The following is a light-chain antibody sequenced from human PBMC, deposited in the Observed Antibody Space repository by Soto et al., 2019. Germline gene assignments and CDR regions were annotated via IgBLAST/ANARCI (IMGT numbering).Light chain of an antibody. CDR2: GNS. J-gene: IGLJ3*02. V-gene: IGLV1-40*01. CDR1: SSNIGAGYD. Sequence: QSVLTQPPSVSGAPGHRVTISCTGGSSNIGAGYDVHWYQQLPGAAPKLLIFGNSNRRPGVPDRFSGSKSGTSASLAITGLLAEDEADYYCQSYDSSLSGVVFGGGTKLTVL. CDR3: QSYDSSLSGVV.